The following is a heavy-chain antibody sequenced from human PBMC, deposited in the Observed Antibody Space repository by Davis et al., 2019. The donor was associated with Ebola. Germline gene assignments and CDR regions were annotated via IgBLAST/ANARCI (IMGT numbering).Heavy chain of an antibody. CDR1: GYTFTTYG. D-gene: IGHD3-3*01. Sequence: ASVQASCKASGYTFTTYGISWVRQAPGQGLEWMGWISAYNGNTNYAQKLQGRVTMTTDTSTNTAYMELRSLRSDDTAVYYCARSAITSFGVPMGWFDPWGQGTLVTVSS. CDR3: ARSAITSFGVPMGWFDP. J-gene: IGHJ5*02. CDR2: ISAYNGNT. V-gene: IGHV1-18*01.